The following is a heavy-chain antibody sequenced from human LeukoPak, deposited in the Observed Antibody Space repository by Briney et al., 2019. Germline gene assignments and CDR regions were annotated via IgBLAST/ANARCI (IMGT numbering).Heavy chain of an antibody. J-gene: IGHJ4*02. CDR1: GYSITRDYY. Sequence: SETLSLTCAISGYSITRDYYWGWIRQSPGKGLEWIGSISDGGNTYYNSSLESRVTISRDTSKNQFSLKLTSVTASDTAVYYCARVMRGSQFDYWGQGTLVTVSS. V-gene: IGHV4-38-2*01. D-gene: IGHD3-16*01. CDR2: ISDGGNT. CDR3: ARVMRGSQFDY.